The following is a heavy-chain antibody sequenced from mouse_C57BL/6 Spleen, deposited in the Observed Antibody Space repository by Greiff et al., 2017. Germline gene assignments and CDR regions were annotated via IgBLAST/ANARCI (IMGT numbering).Heavy chain of an antibody. CDR2: IDPENGDT. D-gene: IGHD2-12*01. J-gene: IGHJ3*01. CDR1: GFNIKDDY. V-gene: IGHV14-4*01. Sequence: DVKLQESGAELVRPGASVKLSCTASGFNIKDDYMHWVKQRPEQGLEWIGWIDPENGDTEYASKFQGKAPITADTSSNTAYLQLSSLTSEDTAVYYCTKVRGFAYWGQGTLVTVSA. CDR3: TKVRGFAY.